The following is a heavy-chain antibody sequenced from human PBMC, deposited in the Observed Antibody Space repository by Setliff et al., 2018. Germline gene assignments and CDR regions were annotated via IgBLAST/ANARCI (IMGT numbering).Heavy chain of an antibody. J-gene: IGHJ4*02. CDR2: RHDNGER. CDR3: ARDDPNHYDVSGYSVGYFDY. V-gene: IGHV4-59*11. CDR1: PGSISRHY. D-gene: IGHD3-22*01. Sequence: SETLSLTCTVSPGSISRHYWSWFRQAPGKGLEWIGYRHDNGERDYNPSLGSRVTISVDTSKNQFSLMLTSVTAADTAVYFCARDDPNHYDVSGYSVGYFDYWGLGTPVTVSS.